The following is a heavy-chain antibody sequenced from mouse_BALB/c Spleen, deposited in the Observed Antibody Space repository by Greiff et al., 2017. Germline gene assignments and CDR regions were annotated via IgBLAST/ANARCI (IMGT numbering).Heavy chain of an antibody. CDR3: ARDPYFDY. CDR2: ISYSGST. J-gene: IGHJ2*01. Sequence: DVKLVESGPGLVKPSQSLSLTCTVTGYSITSDYAWNWIRQFPGNKLEWMGYISYSGSTSYNPSLKSRISITRDTSKNQFFLQLNSVTTEDTATYYCARDPYFDYWGQGTTLTVSS. CDR1: GYSITSDYA. V-gene: IGHV3-2*02.